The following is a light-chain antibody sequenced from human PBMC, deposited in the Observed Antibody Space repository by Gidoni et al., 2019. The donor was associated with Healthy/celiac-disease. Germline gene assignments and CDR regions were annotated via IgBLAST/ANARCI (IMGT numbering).Light chain of an antibody. CDR2: GAS. CDR3: QQYNNWLRT. Sequence: EIVMTQSPATLSVSPGERATLSYRASQSVSSNLAWYQQKPGQAPRLLIFGASTRATGIPARFSGSGSWTEFTLTISSLQSEDFAVYYCQQYNNWLRTFGQGTKVEIK. J-gene: IGKJ1*01. CDR1: QSVSSN. V-gene: IGKV3-15*01.